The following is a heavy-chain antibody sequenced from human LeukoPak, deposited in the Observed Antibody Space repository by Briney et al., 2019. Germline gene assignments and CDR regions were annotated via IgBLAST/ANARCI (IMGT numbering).Heavy chain of an antibody. CDR1: GGSFSGYY. V-gene: IGHV4-34*01. CDR2: INHSGST. CDR3: ARGYGDYPLFDY. Sequence: PSETLSPTCAVYGGSFSGYYWSWIRQPPGKGLEWIGEINHSGSTNYNPSLKSRVTISVDTSKNQFSLKLSSVTAADTAVYYCARGYGDYPLFDYWGQGTLVTVSS. J-gene: IGHJ4*02. D-gene: IGHD4-17*01.